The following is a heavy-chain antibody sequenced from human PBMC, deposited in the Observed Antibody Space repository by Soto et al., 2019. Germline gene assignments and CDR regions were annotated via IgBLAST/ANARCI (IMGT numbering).Heavy chain of an antibody. CDR2: ISYDGSNK. CDR1: GFTFSSYA. CDR3: ARDLVSPYYDFWSAYGRDYYYGMDV. D-gene: IGHD3-3*01. V-gene: IGHV3-30-3*01. Sequence: QVQLVESGGGVVQPGRSLRLSCAASGFTFSSYAMHWVRQAPGKGLEWVAVISYDGSNKYYADSVKGRFTISRDNSKNTLYLQMNSLSAEDTAVYYCARDLVSPYYDFWSAYGRDYYYGMDVWGQGTTVTVSS. J-gene: IGHJ6*02.